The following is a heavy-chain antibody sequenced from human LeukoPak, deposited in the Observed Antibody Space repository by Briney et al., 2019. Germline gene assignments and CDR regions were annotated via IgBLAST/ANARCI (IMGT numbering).Heavy chain of an antibody. CDR3: ARGNGDYGDYVDY. V-gene: IGHV1-2*02. D-gene: IGHD4-17*01. CDR2: INPNSGGT. CDR1: GYTFTGYY. Sequence: ASVKVSCKASGYTFTGYYMHWVRQAPGQGLEWMGWINPNSGGTNYAQKFQGRVTMTRDTSISTAYMELSRLRSEDMAVYYCARGNGDYGDYVDYWGQGTLVTVSS. J-gene: IGHJ4*02.